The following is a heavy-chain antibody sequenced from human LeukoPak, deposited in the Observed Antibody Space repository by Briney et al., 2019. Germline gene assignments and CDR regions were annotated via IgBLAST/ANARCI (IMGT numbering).Heavy chain of an antibody. CDR2: VSWDGGGT. CDR1: GFTFHDYT. D-gene: IGHD6-19*01. V-gene: IGHV3-43*01. J-gene: IGHJ4*02. Sequence: GGSLRLSWAASGFTFHDYTMHWVRQAPGKGLEWVSLVSWDGGGTYYADSVRGRFTISRDNIKNSLYLQLNSLRTEDTALYYCAKDMRGSVAGHSERHYFDYWGRGTLVTVSS. CDR3: AKDMRGSVAGHSERHYFDY.